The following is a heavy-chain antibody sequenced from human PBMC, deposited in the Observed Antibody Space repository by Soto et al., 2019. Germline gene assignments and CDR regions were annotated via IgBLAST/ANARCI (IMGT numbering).Heavy chain of an antibody. Sequence: SETLSLTCTVSGGSISSYYWSWIRQPPGKGLEWIGYIYYSGSTNYNPSLKSRVTISVETSKNQFSLKLSSVTAADTAVYYCARGHSSSWPFDYWGQGTLVTVSS. V-gene: IGHV4-59*01. CDR1: GGSISSYY. J-gene: IGHJ4*02. D-gene: IGHD6-13*01. CDR2: IYYSGST. CDR3: ARGHSSSWPFDY.